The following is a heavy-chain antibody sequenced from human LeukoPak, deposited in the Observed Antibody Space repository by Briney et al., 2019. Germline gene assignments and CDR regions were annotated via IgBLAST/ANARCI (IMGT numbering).Heavy chain of an antibody. CDR1: GYTFTSYG. CDR3: ARTMDDYGDYWYYFDY. J-gene: IGHJ4*02. Sequence: GASVKVSCKASGYTFTSYGISWVRQAPGQGLEWMGWISAYNGNTNYAQKLQGRVTMTTDTSTSTAYMELRSLRSDDTAVYYCARTMDDYGDYWYYFDYWGQGTLVTVSS. V-gene: IGHV1-18*01. CDR2: ISAYNGNT. D-gene: IGHD4-17*01.